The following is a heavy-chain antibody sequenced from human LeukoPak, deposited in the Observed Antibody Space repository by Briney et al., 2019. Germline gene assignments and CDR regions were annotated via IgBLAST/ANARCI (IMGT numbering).Heavy chain of an antibody. Sequence: PGGSLRLSCAASGFTFSSYGMHWVRQAPGKGLEWVAVISYDGSNKYYADSVKGRFTISRDNSKNTLYLQMNRLRAEDTAVYYCAKDPHYDDSSGYSANDYWGQGTLVTVSS. CDR3: AKDPHYDDSSGYSANDY. V-gene: IGHV3-30*18. CDR1: GFTFSSYG. D-gene: IGHD3-22*01. CDR2: ISYDGSNK. J-gene: IGHJ4*02.